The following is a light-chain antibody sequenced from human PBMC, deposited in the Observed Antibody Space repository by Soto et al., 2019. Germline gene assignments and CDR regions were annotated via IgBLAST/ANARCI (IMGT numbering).Light chain of an antibody. CDR1: QTISNW. J-gene: IGKJ1*01. CDR2: DAS. Sequence: DIQMTQSPSTLSASVGDGVTITCRASQTISNWLAWYQQKPGKAPKLLIYDASTLESGVPSRFSGSGSGTDFSLTISSLQLEDFGTYYCQQYSSTPWTFGQGTKVDIK. CDR3: QQYSSTPWT. V-gene: IGKV1-5*01.